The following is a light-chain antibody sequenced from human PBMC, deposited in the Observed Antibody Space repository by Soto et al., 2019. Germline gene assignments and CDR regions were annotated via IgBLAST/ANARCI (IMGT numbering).Light chain of an antibody. CDR3: QQRAKSAST. CDR2: WAS. Sequence: VLTQSPDSLAVSLGERATVNCKSSQTVLDSSTNKSYVAWYQKKPGHPPKLLVHWASTRESGVPDRFSGGGSGTDFTLTVASLQAEDFAVYYCQQRAKSASTFGPRTKVEMK. J-gene: IGKJ2*02. V-gene: IGKV4-1*01. CDR1: QTVLDSSTNKSY.